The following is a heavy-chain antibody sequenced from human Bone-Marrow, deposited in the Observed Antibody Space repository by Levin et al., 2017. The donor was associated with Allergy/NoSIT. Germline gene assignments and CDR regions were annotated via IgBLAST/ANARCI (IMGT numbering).Heavy chain of an antibody. CDR1: GGSISSGDYY. CDR3: ARVAVVVPAANYFDY. Sequence: LRLSCTVSGGSISSGDYYWSWIRQPPGKGLEWIGYIYYSGSTYYNPSLKSRVTISVDTSKNQFSLKLSSVTAADTAVYYCARVAVVVPAANYFDYWGQGTLVTVSS. D-gene: IGHD2-2*01. CDR2: IYYSGST. V-gene: IGHV4-30-4*01. J-gene: IGHJ4*02.